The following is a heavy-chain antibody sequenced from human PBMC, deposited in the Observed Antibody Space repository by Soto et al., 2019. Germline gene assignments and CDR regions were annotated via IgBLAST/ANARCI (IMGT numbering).Heavy chain of an antibody. CDR2: INTDGSST. Sequence: EVQLVESGGGLVQPGGSLRLSCAASGFTISSYWMHWVRQAPGKGLVWVSRINTDGSSTSYADSVKGRFTTSRDNAKKPRYLQMNSRRAEDTAVYYCTRRLSVVVTSSLDYWGQGTLVTVSS. V-gene: IGHV3-74*01. D-gene: IGHD3-22*01. CDR1: GFTISSYW. CDR3: TRRLSVVVTSSLDY. J-gene: IGHJ4*02.